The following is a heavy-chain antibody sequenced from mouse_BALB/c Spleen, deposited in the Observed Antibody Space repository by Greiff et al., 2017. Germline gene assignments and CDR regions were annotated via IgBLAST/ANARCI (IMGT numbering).Heavy chain of an antibody. J-gene: IGHJ3*01. Sequence: EVNVVESGGGLVQPGGSLKLSCAASGFTFSSYGMSWVRQTPDKRLELVATINSNGGSTYYPDSVKGRFTISRDNAKNTLYLQMSSLKSEDTAMYYCARDRGRGSSPFAYWGQGTLVTVSA. CDR2: INSNGGST. D-gene: IGHD1-1*01. CDR3: ARDRGRGSSPFAY. V-gene: IGHV5-6-3*01. CDR1: GFTFSSYG.